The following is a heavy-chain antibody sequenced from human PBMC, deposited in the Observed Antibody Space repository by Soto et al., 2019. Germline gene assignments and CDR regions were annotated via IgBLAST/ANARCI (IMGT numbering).Heavy chain of an antibody. CDR2: ISYDGILK. D-gene: IGHD3-10*01. V-gene: IGHV3-30*18. CDR1: GFTFSDFG. CDR3: AKDVKVSGGHYGSLNYYYGMDV. Sequence: GGSLRLSCAASGFTFSDFGMHWVRQAPGKGLEWVAIISYDGILKYYADSVKGRFTISRDTSKGAVYLQMNSLTPEDTAVYYCAKDVKVSGGHYGSLNYYYGMDVWGQGTMVTVSS. J-gene: IGHJ6*02.